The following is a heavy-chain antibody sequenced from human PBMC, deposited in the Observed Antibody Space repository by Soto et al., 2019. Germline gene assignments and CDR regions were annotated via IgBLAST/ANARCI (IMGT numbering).Heavy chain of an antibody. J-gene: IGHJ4*02. D-gene: IGHD3-9*01. Sequence: PSETLSLTCTVSGGSISRYYWSWIRQPPGKGLEWIGYIYYSGSTNYNPSLKSRVTISVDTSKNQFSLKLSSVTAADTAVYYCARIAYYDILTGPEYYFDYWGQGTLVTVS. CDR3: ARIAYYDILTGPEYYFDY. CDR2: IYYSGST. V-gene: IGHV4-59*01. CDR1: GGSISRYY.